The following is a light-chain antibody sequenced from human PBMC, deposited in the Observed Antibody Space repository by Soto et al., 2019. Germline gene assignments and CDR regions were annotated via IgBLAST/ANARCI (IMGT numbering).Light chain of an antibody. CDR3: CSYAGSSTVVEV. V-gene: IGLV2-23*01. Sequence: QSVLTQPASVSGSPGQSITISCTGTSSDVGSYNLVSWYQQHPGKAPKLMIYEGSKRPSGVSNRFSGSKSGNTASLTISGLQAEDEADYYCCSYAGSSTVVEVFVTGTKLTVL. CDR2: EGS. J-gene: IGLJ1*01. CDR1: SSDVGSYNL.